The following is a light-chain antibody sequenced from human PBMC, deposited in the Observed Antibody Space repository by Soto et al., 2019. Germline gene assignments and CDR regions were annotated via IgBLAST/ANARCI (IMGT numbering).Light chain of an antibody. Sequence: EIVLTQSPGTLSLFPGERAAISCRASQSVSSSYLAWYQQKPGQAPGLLIYGASSRATGIPDRFSGSGSGTDFTLTISRLEPEDFAVYYCQEFASNFGGGTKVDIK. J-gene: IGKJ4*01. CDR1: QSVSSSY. CDR3: QEFASN. CDR2: GAS. V-gene: IGKV3-20*01.